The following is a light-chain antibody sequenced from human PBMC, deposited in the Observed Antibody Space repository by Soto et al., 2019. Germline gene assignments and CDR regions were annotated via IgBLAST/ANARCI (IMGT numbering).Light chain of an antibody. CDR2: DAS. Sequence: EIVLTQSPVTLSLSPGDRATISCRASQSVSSDFAWYQHKPGQAPRLLIFDASDRSTGIPPRFSGSGSGTDFTLTISSLEPEDFAVYDCQQRNNWITFGQGTRLAIK. CDR1: QSVSSD. V-gene: IGKV3-11*01. J-gene: IGKJ5*01. CDR3: QQRNNWIT.